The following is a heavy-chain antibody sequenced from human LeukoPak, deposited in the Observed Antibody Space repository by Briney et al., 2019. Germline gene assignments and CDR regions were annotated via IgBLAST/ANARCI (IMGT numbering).Heavy chain of an antibody. CDR1: GFTFSAYW. D-gene: IGHD3-10*01. J-gene: IGHJ4*02. CDR3: ARNPGIWFGG. V-gene: IGHV3-7*01. CDR2: INQDGTEK. Sequence: GGSLRLSCAASGFTFSAYWMNWVRQAPGKGLEWVANINQDGTEKYYVDSVKGRFTISRDNAKNSLYLQMNSLRAEDTAVYYCARNPGIWFGGWGQGTLVTVSS.